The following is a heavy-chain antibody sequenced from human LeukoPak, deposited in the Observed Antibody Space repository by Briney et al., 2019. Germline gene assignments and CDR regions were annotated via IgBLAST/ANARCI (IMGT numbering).Heavy chain of an antibody. Sequence: ASVKVSCKASGYTFTGYYMHWVRQAPGQGLEWMGWINPNSGGTNYAQKFQGRVTMTRDTSISTAYMELSRLRSDDTAVYYCARGGGYSSGWYNSLFNYYYYMDVWGKGTTVTVSS. J-gene: IGHJ6*03. CDR2: INPNSGGT. V-gene: IGHV1-2*02. CDR1: GYTFTGYY. D-gene: IGHD6-19*01. CDR3: ARGGGYSSGWYNSLFNYYYYMDV.